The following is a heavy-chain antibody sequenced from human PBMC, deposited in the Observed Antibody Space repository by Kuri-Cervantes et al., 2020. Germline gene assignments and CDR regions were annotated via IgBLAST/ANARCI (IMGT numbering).Heavy chain of an antibody. CDR3: ARISSSWYLYYGMDV. CDR1: GYTFTSYD. J-gene: IGHJ6*02. D-gene: IGHD6-13*01. V-gene: IGHV1-8*01. Sequence: ASVKVSCKASGYTFTSYDINWVRQATGKGLEWMGWMNPNSGNTGYAQKFQGRVTMTRNTSISTAYMELSSLRSVDTAVYYRARISSSWYLYYGMDVWGQGTTVTVSS. CDR2: MNPNSGNT.